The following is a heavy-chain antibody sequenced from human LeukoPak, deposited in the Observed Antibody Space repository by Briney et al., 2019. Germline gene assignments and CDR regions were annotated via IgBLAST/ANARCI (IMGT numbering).Heavy chain of an antibody. D-gene: IGHD6-19*01. J-gene: IGHJ4*02. CDR1: GYTFTGYY. CDR3: ARQQQWLVAPPLDY. V-gene: IGHV1-2*06. Sequence: ASVKVSCKASGYTFTGYYMHWVRQAPGQGLEWMGRINPNSGGTNYAQKLQGRVTMTTDTSTSTAYMELRSLRSDDTAVYYCARQQQWLVAPPLDYWGQGTLVTVSS. CDR2: INPNSGGT.